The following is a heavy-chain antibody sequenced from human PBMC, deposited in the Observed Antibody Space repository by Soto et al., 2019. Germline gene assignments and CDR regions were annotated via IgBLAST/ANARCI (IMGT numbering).Heavy chain of an antibody. CDR1: AASVSSNSAA. V-gene: IGHV6-1*01. J-gene: IGHJ4*01. CDR2: TYCRAKGYT. Sequence: SQTLSRACAISAASVSSNSAAWNWIRQAPSRSRAWLRRTYCRAKGYTGYAVSVQSRLPITPDTSNNQFSLHLNSVPPEDTPVYYSARAEDSSSRVCCCYRGKRTLGAV. CDR3: ARAEDSSSRVCCCY. D-gene: IGHD6-13*01.